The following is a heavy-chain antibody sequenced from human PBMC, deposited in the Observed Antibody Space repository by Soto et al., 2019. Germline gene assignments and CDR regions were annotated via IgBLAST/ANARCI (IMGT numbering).Heavy chain of an antibody. CDR1: GGSFSGYY. CDR2: INHSGST. D-gene: IGHD4-17*01. V-gene: IGHV4-34*01. CDR3: ARDTGGDDYYFDY. J-gene: IGHJ4*02. Sequence: QVQLQQWGAGLLKPSETLSLTCAVYGGSFSGYYWSWIRQPPGKGLEWIGEINHSGSTNNNPSLKSRVTISVATSKNQCSLKLSSVTAADTAVYYCARDTGGDDYYFDYWGQGTLVTVSS.